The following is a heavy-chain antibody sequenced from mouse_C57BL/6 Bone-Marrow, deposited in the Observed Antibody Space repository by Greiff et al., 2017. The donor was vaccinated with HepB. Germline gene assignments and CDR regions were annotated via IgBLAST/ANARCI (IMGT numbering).Heavy chain of an antibody. CDR3: ASQLGRAYYYAMDY. CDR2: IWSGGST. V-gene: IGHV2-2*01. D-gene: IGHD4-1*02. J-gene: IGHJ4*01. CDR1: GFSLTSYG. Sequence: QVQLKESGPGLVQPSQSLSITCPVSGFSLTSYGVHWVRQSPGKGLEWLGVIWSGGSTDYNAAFISRLSISKDNSKSQVFFKMNSLQADDTAIYYCASQLGRAYYYAMDYWGQGTSVTVSS.